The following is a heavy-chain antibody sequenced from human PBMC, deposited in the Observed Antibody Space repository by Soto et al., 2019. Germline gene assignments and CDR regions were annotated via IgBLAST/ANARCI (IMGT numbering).Heavy chain of an antibody. CDR2: IIPILGIA. CDR3: ARGKAAARLGNYMDV. D-gene: IGHD6-13*01. CDR1: GGTFSSYT. J-gene: IGHJ6*03. V-gene: IGHV1-69*02. Sequence: ASVKVSCKASGGTFSSYTISWVRQAPGQGLEWMGRIIPILGIANYAQKFQGRVTITADKSTSTAYMELSSLRSEDTAVYYCARGKAAARLGNYMDVWGKGTTVTVSS.